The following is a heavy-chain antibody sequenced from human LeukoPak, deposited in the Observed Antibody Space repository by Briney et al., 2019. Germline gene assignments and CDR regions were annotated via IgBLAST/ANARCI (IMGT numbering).Heavy chain of an antibody. Sequence: SETLSLTCTVSGGSISSSSYSWGWIRQPAGKGLVRIGRMYNSVSTNYTPSLKSRVTIAVDTSNTQFSLRLSCVTAADTAVYYCVRERTMVGGADIWGQGTKVTVSS. CDR1: GGSISSSSYS. CDR2: MYNSVST. CDR3: VRERTMVGGADI. D-gene: IGHD2-21*01. V-gene: IGHV4-61*02. J-gene: IGHJ3*02.